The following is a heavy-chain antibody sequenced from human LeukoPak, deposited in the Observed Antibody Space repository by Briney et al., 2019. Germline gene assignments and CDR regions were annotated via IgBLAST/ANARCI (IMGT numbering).Heavy chain of an antibody. Sequence: PSETLSLTCTVSGGSISSNTYYWGWIRQPPGKGLEWIGSINYSGSTYYNPSLKSRVTISVDTSNHQFSLKLSSVTAADTAVYYCARQAYYAAGSYHAFDIWGQGTMVTVSS. CDR1: GGSISSNTYY. V-gene: IGHV4-39*01. CDR3: ARQAYYAAGSYHAFDI. CDR2: INYSGST. D-gene: IGHD3-10*01. J-gene: IGHJ3*02.